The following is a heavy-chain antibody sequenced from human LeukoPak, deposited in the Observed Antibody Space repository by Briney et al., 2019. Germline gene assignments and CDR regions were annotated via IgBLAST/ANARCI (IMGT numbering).Heavy chain of an antibody. J-gene: IGHJ4*02. V-gene: IGHV3-23*01. CDR2: ISGSGGST. D-gene: IGHD3-3*01. Sequence: GGSLRLSCAASGFTFSSYAMSWVRRAPGKVLEWVSAISGSGGSTYYADSVKGRFTISRDNSKNTLYLQMNSLRAEDTAVYYCAKEGDFWSGYGDYWGQGTLVTVSS. CDR1: GFTFSSYA. CDR3: AKEGDFWSGYGDY.